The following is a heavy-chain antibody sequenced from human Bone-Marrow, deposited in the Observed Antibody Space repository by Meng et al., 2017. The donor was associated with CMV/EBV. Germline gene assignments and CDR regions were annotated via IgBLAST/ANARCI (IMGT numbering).Heavy chain of an antibody. J-gene: IGHJ6*02. V-gene: IGHV3-21*01. CDR3: ARDKVVGATRGMDV. CDR1: GFTFSSYS. D-gene: IGHD1-26*01. Sequence: LSLTCAASGFTFSSYSMNWVRQAPGKGLEWVSSISSSSSYIYYADSVKGRFTISRDNAKYSLYLQMNSLRAEDTAVDYCARDKVVGATRGMDVWGQGTTVTVSS. CDR2: ISSSSSYI.